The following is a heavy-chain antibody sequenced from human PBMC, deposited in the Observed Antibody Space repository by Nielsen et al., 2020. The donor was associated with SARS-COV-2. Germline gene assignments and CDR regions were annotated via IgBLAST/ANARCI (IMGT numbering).Heavy chain of an antibody. D-gene: IGHD1-26*01. J-gene: IGHJ4*02. CDR1: GYTFTGFF. V-gene: IGHV1-18*04. Sequence: ASVKVSCKASGYTFTGFFMHWVRQAPGQGLEWMGWISAYNGNTNYAQKLQGRVTMTTDTSTSTAYMELRSLRSDDTAVYYCARDQGELSFDYWGQGTLVTVSS. CDR2: ISAYNGNT. CDR3: ARDQGELSFDY.